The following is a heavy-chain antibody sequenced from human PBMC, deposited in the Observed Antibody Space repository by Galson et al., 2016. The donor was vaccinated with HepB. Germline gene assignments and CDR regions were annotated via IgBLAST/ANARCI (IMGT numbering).Heavy chain of an antibody. V-gene: IGHV1-18*04. J-gene: IGHJ6*03. CDR2: ISTLNGKT. CDR1: GYIFTSYG. Sequence: SVKVSCKASGYIFTSYGISWVRQAPGQGLEWMGWISTLNGKTNYPQKFQGRVTMTTDTSTTTAYMELRSLRSDDTAVYYCARDVAARPTYYYYMDVWGEGTTVTVSS. D-gene: IGHD6-6*01. CDR3: ARDVAARPTYYYYMDV.